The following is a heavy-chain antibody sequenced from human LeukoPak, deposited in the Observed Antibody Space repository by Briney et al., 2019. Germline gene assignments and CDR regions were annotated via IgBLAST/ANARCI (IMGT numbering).Heavy chain of an antibody. CDR1: GFTFSSYA. CDR2: ISYDGSNK. V-gene: IGHV3-30-3*01. J-gene: IGHJ4*02. Sequence: PGGSLRLSCAASGFTFSSYAMHGVRQAPGKGLEGGAVISYDGSNKYYADSVKGRFTISRDNSKTTLYLQMNSLRAEDTAVYYCARVLVQVHYYFDYWGPGTLVTVSS. D-gene: IGHD1-1*01. CDR3: ARVLVQVHYYFDY.